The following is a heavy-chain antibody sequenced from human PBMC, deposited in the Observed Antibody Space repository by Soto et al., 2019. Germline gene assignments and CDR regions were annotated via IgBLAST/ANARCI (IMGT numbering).Heavy chain of an antibody. Sequence: PPETLWLTCTVSGGSISNYYWNWIRQLPGQVLEWIGYSYSSGSTHYNPSLQNRVTISIDTSKNQVSLNVNSVTAADTAVYYCARDHPHSYGVYYFDYWGQGTPVTVS. CDR2: SYSSGST. D-gene: IGHD5-18*01. CDR3: ARDHPHSYGVYYFDY. J-gene: IGHJ4*02. V-gene: IGHV4-59*01. CDR1: GGSISNYY.